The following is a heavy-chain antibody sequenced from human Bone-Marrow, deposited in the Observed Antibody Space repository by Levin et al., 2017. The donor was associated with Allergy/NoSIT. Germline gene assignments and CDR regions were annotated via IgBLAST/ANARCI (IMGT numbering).Heavy chain of an antibody. CDR3: ATDRCSGGSCRGYCFDY. V-gene: IGHV1-18*01. CDR1: GYTFTTFG. Sequence: WASVKVSCKASGYTFTTFGISWVRQAPGQGLEWMGWISTYNGNTDYAQKVQGRVTVTTDTSTSTAYMELRSLRPDDTAVYYCATDRCSGGSCRGYCFDYWGQGTLVTVSS. J-gene: IGHJ4*02. CDR2: ISTYNGNT. D-gene: IGHD2-15*01.